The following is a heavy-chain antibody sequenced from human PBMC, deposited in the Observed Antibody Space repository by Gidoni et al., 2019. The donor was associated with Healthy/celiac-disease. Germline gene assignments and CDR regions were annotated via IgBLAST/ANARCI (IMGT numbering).Heavy chain of an antibody. V-gene: IGHV3-23*01. CDR3: AKAQGTAAQTPYYYYGMDV. CDR1: RFTFSSYA. D-gene: IGHD2-2*01. CDR2: FSGSGGST. J-gene: IGHJ6*02. Sequence: EVQLLESGGGVVQPGGSLRLSWAASRFTFSSYAMSWVRQAPGKGLEWVSAFSGSGGSTYYADSVKGRFTISRDNSKNTLYLQMNSLRAEDTAVYYCAKAQGTAAQTPYYYYGMDVWGQGTTVTVSS.